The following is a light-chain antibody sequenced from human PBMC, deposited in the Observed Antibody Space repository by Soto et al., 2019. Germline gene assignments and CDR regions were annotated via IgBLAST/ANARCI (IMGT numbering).Light chain of an antibody. J-gene: IGKJ5*01. CDR2: GAS. CDR1: QSVSSN. Sequence: EIVMTQSPATLSVSPGERATLSCRASQSVSSNLAWYQQKPGQAPSLLIYGASTRATGIPARFSGSGSGTEFPLTISSPQSEDFAVYYCQQYNNWPPTFGQGTRLEIK. CDR3: QQYNNWPPT. V-gene: IGKV3-15*01.